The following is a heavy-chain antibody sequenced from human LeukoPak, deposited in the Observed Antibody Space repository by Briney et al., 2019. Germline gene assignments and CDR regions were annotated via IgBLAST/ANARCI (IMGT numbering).Heavy chain of an antibody. D-gene: IGHD3-22*01. CDR3: AKRDSSGYSHYFDY. V-gene: IGHV3-23*01. CDR2: ISGSGGST. J-gene: IGHJ4*02. Sequence: GGSLRLSCAASGFTFSSFWMSWVRQAPGKGPEWVSAISGSGGSTYYADSVKGRFTISRDNSKNTLYLQMNSLRAEDTAVYYCAKRDSSGYSHYFDYWGQGTLVTVSS. CDR1: GFTFSSFW.